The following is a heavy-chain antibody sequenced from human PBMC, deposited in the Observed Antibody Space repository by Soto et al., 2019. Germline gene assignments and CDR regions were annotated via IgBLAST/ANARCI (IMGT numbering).Heavy chain of an antibody. Sequence: GGSLRLSCAASGFSFTTYVMHCVRQAPGKGLEWVAVISHDGSYKYYGDAVKGRFTISRDTSKNAVYLEMNSLRPEDTAVYYCAKGLLAIVGTTLPRDAFNIWGQGTMVTVSS. CDR3: AKGLLAIVGTTLPRDAFNI. J-gene: IGHJ3*02. D-gene: IGHD1-26*01. CDR1: GFSFTTYV. V-gene: IGHV3-30*18. CDR2: ISHDGSYK.